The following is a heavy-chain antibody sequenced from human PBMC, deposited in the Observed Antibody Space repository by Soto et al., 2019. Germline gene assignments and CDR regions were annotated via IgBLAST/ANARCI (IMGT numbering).Heavy chain of an antibody. J-gene: IGHJ6*04. CDR2: ISAYNGNT. D-gene: IGHD3-9*01. CDR1: GYTFTSYG. V-gene: IGHV1-18*04. CDR3: ARDTLDYDILTGYYSYYYYYGMDV. Sequence: ASVKVSCKASGYTFTSYGISWVRQAPGQGLEWMGWISAYNGNTNYAQKLQGRVTMTTDTSTSTAYMELRSLRSDDTAVYYCARDTLDYDILTGYYSYYYYYGMDVWGKGTTVTVSS.